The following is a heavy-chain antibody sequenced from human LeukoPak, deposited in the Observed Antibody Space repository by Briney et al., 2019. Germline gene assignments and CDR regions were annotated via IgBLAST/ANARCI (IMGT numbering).Heavy chain of an antibody. V-gene: IGHV3-15*04. D-gene: IGHD4-17*01. CDR2: IERIIDGGTT. CDR1: GFSLSSFE. Sequence: GGSLRLSCAASGFSLSSFEMNWVRQAPGKGLEWVGRIERIIDGGTTDYAAPVKGRFTVSRDDSINTLYLQMSSLKTEDTAVYYCAAQGGSGDLRYWGQGTLVTVSS. J-gene: IGHJ4*02. CDR3: AAQGGSGDLRY.